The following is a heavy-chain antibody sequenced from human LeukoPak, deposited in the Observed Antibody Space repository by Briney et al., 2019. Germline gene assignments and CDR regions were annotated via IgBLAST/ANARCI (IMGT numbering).Heavy chain of an antibody. CDR3: AGRTYLSGFDP. Sequence: GESLKISCQGSGYSFSTYWITWVRQMPGKGLEWMGIIYPGDSDTRYSPSFQGQVTISTDESVSTAYLQWSSLKASDTAMYYCAGRTYLSGFDPWGQGTLVTVSS. CDR1: GYSFSTYW. V-gene: IGHV5-51*01. CDR2: IYPGDSDT. J-gene: IGHJ5*02. D-gene: IGHD2-2*01.